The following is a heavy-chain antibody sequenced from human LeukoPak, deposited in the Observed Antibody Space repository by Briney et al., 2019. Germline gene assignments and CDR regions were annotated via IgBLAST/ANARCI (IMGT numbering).Heavy chain of an antibody. CDR3: TTDLPRSSGYSFDD. D-gene: IGHD3-22*01. Sequence: PGRSLRLSCAASGFTFSSYGMHWVRQAPGKGLEWVAVISYDGSNKYYADSVKGRFTISRDNSKNTLYLQMNSLKTDDTAMYYCTTDLPRSSGYSFDDWGQGTLVTVSS. CDR2: ISYDGSNK. J-gene: IGHJ4*02. V-gene: IGHV3-30*03. CDR1: GFTFSSYG.